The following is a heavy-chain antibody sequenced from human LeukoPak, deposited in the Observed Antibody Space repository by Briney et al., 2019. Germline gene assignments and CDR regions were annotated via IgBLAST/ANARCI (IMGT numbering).Heavy chain of an antibody. CDR3: AAGYSGSYFY. V-gene: IGHV1-8*01. D-gene: IGHD1-26*01. CDR2: MNPNSGNT. CDR1: GYTFTSYD. Sequence: ASVKVSCKASGYTFTSYDINWVRQATGQGLEWMRWMNPNSGNTNYAQKFQERVTITRDMSTSTAYMELSSLRSEDTAVYYCAAGYSGSYFYWGQGTLVTVSS. J-gene: IGHJ4*02.